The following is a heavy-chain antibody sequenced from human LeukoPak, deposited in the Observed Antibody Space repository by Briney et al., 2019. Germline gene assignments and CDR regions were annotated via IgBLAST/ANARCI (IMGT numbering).Heavy chain of an antibody. Sequence: SSETLSLTCTVSGGSISSYYWSWIRQPPGKGLEWIGYIYYSGSTNYNPSLKSRVTISVDTSKNQFSLKLSSATAADTAVYYCAREGPRYSSGWYYYFDYWGQGTLVTVSS. CDR2: IYYSGST. D-gene: IGHD6-19*01. J-gene: IGHJ4*02. CDR1: GGSISSYY. V-gene: IGHV4-59*01. CDR3: AREGPRYSSGWYYYFDY.